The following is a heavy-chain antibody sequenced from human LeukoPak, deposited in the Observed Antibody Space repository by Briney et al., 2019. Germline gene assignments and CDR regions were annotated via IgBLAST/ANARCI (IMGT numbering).Heavy chain of an antibody. Sequence: PSQTLSLTCTVSGGSISSGGYYWSWIRQHPGKGLEWIGYIYYSGGTYYNPSLKSRVTISVDTSKNQFSLKLSSATAADTAVYYCARGSYDILTGYIVWGQGTLVTVSS. CDR3: ARGSYDILTGYIV. V-gene: IGHV4-31*03. CDR2: IYYSGGT. CDR1: GGSISSGGYY. J-gene: IGHJ4*02. D-gene: IGHD3-9*01.